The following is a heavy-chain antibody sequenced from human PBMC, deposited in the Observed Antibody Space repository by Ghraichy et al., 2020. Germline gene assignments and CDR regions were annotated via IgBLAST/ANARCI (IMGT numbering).Heavy chain of an antibody. CDR2: IYYSGST. J-gene: IGHJ4*02. Sequence: SEMSLTCTVSGGSISTYHWSWIRQPPGKGLEWIGYIYYSGSTNYNPSLKSRVTISVDTSKNQFSLRLSSVTAADTAVYYCARQPYSGSYPYYFDYWGQGTLVTVSS. CDR1: GGSISTYH. D-gene: IGHD1-26*01. CDR3: ARQPYSGSYPYYFDY. V-gene: IGHV4-59*08.